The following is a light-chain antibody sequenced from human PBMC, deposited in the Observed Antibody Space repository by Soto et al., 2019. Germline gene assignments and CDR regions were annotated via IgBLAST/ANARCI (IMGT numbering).Light chain of an antibody. CDR2: DVS. CDR1: SIDVGAYNA. CDR3: SSYTPSGTYV. Sequence: QSVLTQPASVSGSPGQSIAISCTGTSIDVGAYNAVSWYQHHPGKAPKLMIYDVSNRPSGVSDRFSGCKSGNTASLTISGLRPEDEADYYCSSYTPSGTYVSGPGTKVTVL. J-gene: IGLJ1*01. V-gene: IGLV2-14*03.